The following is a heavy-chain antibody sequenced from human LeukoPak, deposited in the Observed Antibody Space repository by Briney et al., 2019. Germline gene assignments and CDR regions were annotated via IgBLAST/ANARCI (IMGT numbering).Heavy chain of an antibody. CDR2: ISGSGGST. D-gene: IGHD3-10*01. CDR3: AKGKAGAARSSLWVGGTAENGGNWFDP. J-gene: IGHJ5*02. V-gene: IGHV3-23*01. Sequence: PGGSLRLSCAASGFTFSSYAMSWVRQAPGKGLEWVSAISGSGGSTYYADSVKGRFTISRDNSKNTLYLQMNSLRAEGTALYYCAKGKAGAARSSLWVGGTAENGGNWFDPWGQGTLVTVSS. CDR1: GFTFSSYA.